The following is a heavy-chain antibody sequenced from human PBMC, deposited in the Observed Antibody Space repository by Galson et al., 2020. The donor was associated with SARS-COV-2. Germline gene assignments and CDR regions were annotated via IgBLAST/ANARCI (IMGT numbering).Heavy chain of an antibody. CDR1: GFTFGDYA. CDR3: TRGRFLEWFVFDY. J-gene: IGHJ4*02. D-gene: IGHD3-3*01. Sequence: GGSLRLSCTASGFTFGDYALNWLRQAPGKGLEWVGFIRGKAYGGTTEYAASVRGRFTISRDDSKSIAYLQMNSLKTEDTAVYYCTRGRFLEWFVFDYWCQGTLVTVSS. V-gene: IGHV3-49*03. CDR2: IRGKAYGGTT.